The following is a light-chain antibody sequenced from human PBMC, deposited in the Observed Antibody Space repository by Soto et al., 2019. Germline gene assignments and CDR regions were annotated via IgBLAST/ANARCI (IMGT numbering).Light chain of an antibody. V-gene: IGKV4-1*01. Sequence: DIVMTQSPDSLAVSLGERATINCKSSQSVLYRPKNENHLAWYQQKPGQPPKLIINWASTRESGVPDRFSGSGSATDFTLTISSLQAEDAAVYYCQQYYATPQTFGQGTKLEI. CDR3: QQYYATPQT. CDR2: WAS. CDR1: QSVLYRPKNENH. J-gene: IGKJ2*01.